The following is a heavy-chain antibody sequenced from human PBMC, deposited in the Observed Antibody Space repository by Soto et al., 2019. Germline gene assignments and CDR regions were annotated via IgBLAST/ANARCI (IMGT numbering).Heavy chain of an antibody. CDR3: ARDLWGYCGTDCYPLDV. J-gene: IGHJ6*02. V-gene: IGHV4-59*01. CDR2: LYNAGST. CDR1: GGSISRYY. D-gene: IGHD2-21*02. Sequence: QVRLQESGPGLVKPSETLSLTCTVSGGSISRYYWSWIRQPPGKGLEWIGYLYNAGSTIYNPSLKSRVTISVDMSHNQLSLNLNYVTAADTAVYYCARDLWGYCGTDCYPLDVWGQGTTVTVSS.